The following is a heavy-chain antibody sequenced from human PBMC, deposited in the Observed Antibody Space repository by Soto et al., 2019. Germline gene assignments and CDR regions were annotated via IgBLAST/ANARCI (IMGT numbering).Heavy chain of an antibody. J-gene: IGHJ4*02. CDR2: INHSGST. V-gene: IGHV4-34*01. D-gene: IGHD3-10*01. Sequence: QVQLQQWGAGLLKPSETLSLTCAVYGGSFSGYYWSWIRQPPGKGLEWIGEINHSGSTNYNPSLNTRVTISVDTSKNQFSLKLSSVTAADTAVYYCARGDYGSGRFDYWGQGTLVTVSS. CDR3: ARGDYGSGRFDY. CDR1: GGSFSGYY.